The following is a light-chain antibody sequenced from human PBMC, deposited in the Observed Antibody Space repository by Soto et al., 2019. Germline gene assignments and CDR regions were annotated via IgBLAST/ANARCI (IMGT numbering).Light chain of an antibody. CDR3: KHDVPVP. J-gene: IGKJ5*01. CDR2: GAS. Sequence: IVLTQSPGTLSLSPGDRATLSYRASQSVSSSHLAWYQQKPGQAPRLLIYGASSRATGIPDRFSGSGSGTDFTLTISRLDPEDVAVYYCKHDVPVPFGQGPRLEIK. V-gene: IGKV3-20*01. CDR1: QSVSSSH.